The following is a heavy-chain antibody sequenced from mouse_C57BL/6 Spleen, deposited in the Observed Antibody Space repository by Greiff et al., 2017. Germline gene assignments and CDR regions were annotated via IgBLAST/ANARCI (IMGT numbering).Heavy chain of an antibody. CDR2: IYPRSGNT. J-gene: IGHJ2*01. CDR3: ARWVYDYPDY. D-gene: IGHD2-4*01. V-gene: IGHV1-81*01. Sequence: VNVVESGAELARPGASVKLSCKASGYTFTSYGISWVKQRTGQGLEWIGEIYPRSGNTYYNEKFKGKATLTADKSSSTAYMELRSLTSEDSAVYFCARWVYDYPDYWGQGTTLTVSS. CDR1: GYTFTSYG.